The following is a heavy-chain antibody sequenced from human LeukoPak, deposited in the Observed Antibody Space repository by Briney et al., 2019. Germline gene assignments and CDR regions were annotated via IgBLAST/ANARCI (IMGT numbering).Heavy chain of an antibody. V-gene: IGHV1-2*02. CDR2: INPNSGGT. CDR3: ARDGAHCSSTSCYLNY. CDR1: GYTFTGYY. Sequence: ASVKVSCKASGYTFTGYYMHWVRQAPGQGLEWMGWINPNSGGTNYARKFQGRVTMARDTSISTAYMELSRLRSDDTAVYYCARDGAHCSSTSCYLNYWGQGTLVTVSS. D-gene: IGHD2-2*01. J-gene: IGHJ4*02.